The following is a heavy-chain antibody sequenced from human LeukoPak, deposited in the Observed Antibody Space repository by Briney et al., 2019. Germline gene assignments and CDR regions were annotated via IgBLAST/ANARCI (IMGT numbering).Heavy chain of an antibody. CDR2: IYTSGST. V-gene: IGHV4-4*07. J-gene: IGHJ6*03. CDR1: GGSISSYY. D-gene: IGHD3-3*01. Sequence: PSETLSLTCTVSGGSISSYYWSWIRQPAGKGLEWIGRIYTSGSTNYNPSLKSRVTMSVDTSKNQFSLKLSSVTAADTAVYYCARADYDFWSGHHYYYMDVWGKGTTVTVSS. CDR3: ARADYDFWSGHHYYYMDV.